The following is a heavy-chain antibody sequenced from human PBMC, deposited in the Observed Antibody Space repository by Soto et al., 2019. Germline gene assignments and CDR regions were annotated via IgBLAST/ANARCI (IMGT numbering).Heavy chain of an antibody. Sequence: SETLSLTXTVSGGSISSYYWSWIRQPPGKGLEWIGYIYYSGGTNYAQKFQGWVTMTRDTSISTAYMELSRLRSDDTAVYYCARSYCSGGSCYLDAFDIWGQGTMVTVSS. CDR1: GGSISSYY. J-gene: IGHJ3*02. CDR3: ARSYCSGGSCYLDAFDI. CDR2: IYYSGGT. V-gene: IGHV4-59*01. D-gene: IGHD2-15*01.